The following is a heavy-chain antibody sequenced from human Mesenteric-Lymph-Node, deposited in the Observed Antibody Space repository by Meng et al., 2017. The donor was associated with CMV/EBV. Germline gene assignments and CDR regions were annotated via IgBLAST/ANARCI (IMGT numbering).Heavy chain of an antibody. V-gene: IGHV3-30*03. J-gene: IGHJ4*02. CDR3: ARDIGTVTAPDY. CDR1: GFTFSSYG. Sequence: GGSLRLSCAASGFTFSSYGMHWVRQAPGKGLEWVAVISYDGSSKYYADSVKGRFTISRDNSKSTLYLQMNSLRAEDTAVYYCARDIGTVTAPDYWGQGTLVTVSS. CDR2: ISYDGSSK. D-gene: IGHD4-17*01.